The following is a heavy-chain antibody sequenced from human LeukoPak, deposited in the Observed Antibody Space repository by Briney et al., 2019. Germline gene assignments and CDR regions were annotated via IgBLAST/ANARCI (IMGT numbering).Heavy chain of an antibody. Sequence: GWSQRLSCAASGCTFSDYYMSWIGQAPATGREWVSYIRSSGSTIYYQHSVKGRFTISSDNAKNSLYLQMTSLRAEDTAVYYCARLGFPYFDYWGQGTLVTVSS. CDR2: IRSSGSTI. J-gene: IGHJ4*02. CDR1: GCTFSDYY. D-gene: IGHD3-10*01. V-gene: IGHV3-11*01. CDR3: ARLGFPYFDY.